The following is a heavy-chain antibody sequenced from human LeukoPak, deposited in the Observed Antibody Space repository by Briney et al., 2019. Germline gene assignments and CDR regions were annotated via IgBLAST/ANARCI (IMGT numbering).Heavy chain of an antibody. J-gene: IGHJ4*02. CDR1: GGSFSGYY. CDR3: ARPSGYDSGGYSYYFDY. D-gene: IGHD3-22*01. Sequence: PSETLSLTCAVYGGSFSGYYWSWIRQPPGKGLEWIGEINHSGSTNYNPSLKSRVTISVDTSKNQFSLKLSSVTAADTAVYYCARPSGYDSGGYSYYFDYWGQGTLVTVSS. V-gene: IGHV4-34*01. CDR2: INHSGST.